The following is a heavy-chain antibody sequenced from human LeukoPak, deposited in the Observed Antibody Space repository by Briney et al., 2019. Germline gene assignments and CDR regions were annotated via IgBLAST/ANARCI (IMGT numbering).Heavy chain of an antibody. D-gene: IGHD5-18*01. CDR3: ARGSQCGYSYRTLQVFDY. J-gene: IGHJ4*02. V-gene: IGHV4-34*01. CDR2: INHSGST. CDR1: GGSFSGYY. Sequence: SETLSLTCAVYGGSFSGYYWSWIRQPPGKGLEWIGEINHSGSTNYNPSLKSRVTISVDTSKNQFSLKLSSVTAADTAVYYCARGSQCGYSYRTLQVFDYWGQGTLVTVSS.